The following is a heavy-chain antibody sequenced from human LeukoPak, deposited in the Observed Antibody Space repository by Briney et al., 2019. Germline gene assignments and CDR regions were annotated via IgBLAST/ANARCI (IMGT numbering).Heavy chain of an antibody. D-gene: IGHD2-2*01. J-gene: IGHJ4*02. CDR2: IISIFGTA. Sequence: SVKVSCKASGGTFSSYAISWVRQAPGQGLEWMGGIISIFGTANYAQKFQGRVTITADESTSTAYIELSSLRSEDTAVYHCARDRGYCSSTSCYWFDYWGQGTLVTVSS. CDR1: GGTFSSYA. CDR3: ARDRGYCSSTSCYWFDY. V-gene: IGHV1-69*13.